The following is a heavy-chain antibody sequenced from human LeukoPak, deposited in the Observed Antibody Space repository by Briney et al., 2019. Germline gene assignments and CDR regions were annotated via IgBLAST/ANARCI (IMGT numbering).Heavy chain of an antibody. V-gene: IGHV4-59*12. CDR3: AREAHYYDSSGSPDY. CDR1: GGSISSYY. D-gene: IGHD3-22*01. J-gene: IGHJ4*02. CDR2: IYHSGST. Sequence: SETLSLTCTVSGGSISSYYWSWIRQPPGKGLEWIGYIYHSGSTYYNPSLKSRVTISVDRSKNQFSLKLSSVTAADTAVYYCAREAHYYDSSGSPDYWGQGTLVTVSS.